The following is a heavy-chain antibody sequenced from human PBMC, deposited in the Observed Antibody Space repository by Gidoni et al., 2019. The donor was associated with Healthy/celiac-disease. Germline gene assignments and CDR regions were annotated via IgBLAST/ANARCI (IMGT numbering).Heavy chain of an antibody. V-gene: IGHV5-10-1*03. CDR3: ARHNIAVAGSGSFDP. CDR2: IDPSDSYT. Sequence: EVQLVQSGAEVKKPGASLRISCKGSGYRFTTYWISWVRQMPGKGLEWMGRIDPSDSYTNSSPSFQCHVTISADKSISTAYLQWSSLNASDTAMYYCARHNIAVAGSGSFDPWGQGTLVTVSS. J-gene: IGHJ5*02. D-gene: IGHD6-19*01. CDR1: GYRFTTYW.